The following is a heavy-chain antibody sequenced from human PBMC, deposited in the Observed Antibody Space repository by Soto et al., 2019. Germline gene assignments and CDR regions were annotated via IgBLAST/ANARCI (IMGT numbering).Heavy chain of an antibody. CDR3: AGRSGISDY. CDR2: ISYDEIDK. Sequence: QVQLVESGGGVVQPGRSLRLSCAASGFTFSNYTMHWVRQAPGKGLEWVALISYDEIDKYYADAVKGRFTISRDNSKNTLYLQLDSLRAEDTAVYYCAGRSGISDYWGQGTLVTVSS. J-gene: IGHJ4*02. D-gene: IGHD3-10*01. CDR1: GFTFSNYT. V-gene: IGHV3-30*04.